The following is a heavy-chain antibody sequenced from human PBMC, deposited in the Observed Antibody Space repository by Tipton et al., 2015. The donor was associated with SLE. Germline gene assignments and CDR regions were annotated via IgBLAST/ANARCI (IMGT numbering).Heavy chain of an antibody. CDR3: AREEYSSGWTEVHWFDP. D-gene: IGHD6-19*01. CDR2: IYYSGST. V-gene: IGHV4-61*01. Sequence: TLSLTCAVSGYSISSGYYWGWIRQPPGKGLEWIGYIYYSGSTNYNPSLKSRVTISVDTSKNQFSLKLSSVTAADTAVHYCAREEYSSGWTEVHWFDPWGQGTLVTVSS. CDR1: GYSISSGYY. J-gene: IGHJ5*02.